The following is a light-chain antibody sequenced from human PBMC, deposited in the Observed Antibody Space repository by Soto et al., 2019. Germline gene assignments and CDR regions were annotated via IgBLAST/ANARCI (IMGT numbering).Light chain of an antibody. CDR2: DAS. CDR1: QSVSSY. V-gene: IGKV3-11*01. J-gene: IGKJ5*01. Sequence: EILLTQSPATLSLSPGERDTLSCRASQSVSSYLAWYQQKPGQAPRLLIYDASNRATGIPARFSGSGSGTDFTLSISSLEPEDFAVYYCQQRSNLPLFGRGTRLEI. CDR3: QQRSNLPL.